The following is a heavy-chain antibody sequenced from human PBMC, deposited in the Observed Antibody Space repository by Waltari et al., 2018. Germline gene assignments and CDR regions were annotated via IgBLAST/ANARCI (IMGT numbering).Heavy chain of an antibody. CDR2: MYSGGST. Sequence: EVQLVESGGGLIQPGGSLRLSCAASGFTVSSNYMSWVRQEPGKGLAWVSVMYSGGSTYYADSVKGRFTIYRDNAKNTRYLQMTSLRAEDTAVYYCARSDRQSFDSSSSNLGAFDYWGQGTLVTVSS. V-gene: IGHV3-53*01. D-gene: IGHD6-6*01. CDR1: GFTVSSNY. J-gene: IGHJ4*02. CDR3: ARSDRQSFDSSSSNLGAFDY.